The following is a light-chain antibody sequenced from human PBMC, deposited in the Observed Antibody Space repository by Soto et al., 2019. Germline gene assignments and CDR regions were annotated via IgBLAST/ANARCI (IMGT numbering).Light chain of an antibody. Sequence: DGQMTQSPSTLSASVGDRVTITCRASQSISSWLAWYQQKPGKAPKLLIYDASSLESGVPSRFSGSGSGTEFTLTISSLQPDDFATYYCQQYNSYSWTFGQGTKVDIK. J-gene: IGKJ1*01. CDR2: DAS. V-gene: IGKV1-5*01. CDR1: QSISSW. CDR3: QQYNSYSWT.